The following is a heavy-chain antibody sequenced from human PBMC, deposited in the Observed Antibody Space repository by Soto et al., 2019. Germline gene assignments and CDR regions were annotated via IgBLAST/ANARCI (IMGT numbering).Heavy chain of an antibody. CDR3: ARAARIAARRFDP. J-gene: IGHJ5*02. D-gene: IGHD6-6*01. CDR2: INHSGST. Sequence: ETLSLTCAVYGGSFSGYYWSWIRQPPGKGLEWIGEINHSGSTNYNPSLKSRVTISVDTSKNQFSLKLSSVTAADTAVYYCARAARIAARRFDPWGQGTLVTVSS. CDR1: GGSFSGYY. V-gene: IGHV4-34*01.